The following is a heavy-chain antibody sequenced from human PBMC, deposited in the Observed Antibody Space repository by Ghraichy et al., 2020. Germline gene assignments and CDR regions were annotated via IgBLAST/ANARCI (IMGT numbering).Heavy chain of an antibody. D-gene: IGHD4-17*01. J-gene: IGHJ4*02. CDR3: TRARIGTVTTSDY. Sequence: GGSLRLSCTASGFTFGDYAMSWFRQAPGKGLEWVGFIRRKGYGGTTEYAASVKGRFTISRDDSETIAYLQMNSLKTDDTAVYYCTRARIGTVTTSDYWGQGTLVSVSS. CDR1: GFTFGDYA. V-gene: IGHV3-49*03. CDR2: IRRKGYGGTT.